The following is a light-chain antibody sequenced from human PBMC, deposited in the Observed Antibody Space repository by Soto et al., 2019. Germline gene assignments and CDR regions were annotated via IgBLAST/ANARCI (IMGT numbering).Light chain of an antibody. CDR2: RAS. CDR3: QQFASSPWT. V-gene: IGKV3-20*01. Sequence: ETVLTQSPGTLSLSPGERATLSCRASQSVSSSHLTWYQQKPGQAPRLLIYRASSRATGIPDRFSGSGSGTDFNLPITGLEPEDFALYYCQQFASSPWTFGQGTKVEIK. J-gene: IGKJ1*01. CDR1: QSVSSSH.